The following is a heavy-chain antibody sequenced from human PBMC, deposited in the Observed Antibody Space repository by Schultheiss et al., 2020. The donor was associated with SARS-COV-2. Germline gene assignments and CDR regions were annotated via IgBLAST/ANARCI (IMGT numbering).Heavy chain of an antibody. CDR2: INHSGST. Sequence: SETLSLTCGVSDYSITSVYYWGWIRQPPGKGLEWIGEINHSGSTNYNPSLKSRVTISVDTSKNQFSLKLSSVTAADTAVYYCARHYGSVRGVMGGDDYWGQGTLVTVSS. CDR1: DYSITSVYY. CDR3: ARHYGSVRGVMGGDDY. V-gene: IGHV4-38-2*01. D-gene: IGHD3-10*02. J-gene: IGHJ4*02.